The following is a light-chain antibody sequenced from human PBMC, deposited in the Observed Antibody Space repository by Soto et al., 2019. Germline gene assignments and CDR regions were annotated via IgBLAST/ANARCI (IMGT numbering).Light chain of an antibody. CDR3: CSYAGASYV. CDR1: SSDVGSYNS. Sequence: QSALTQPRSVSGSPGQSVTISCTGTSSDVGSYNSVSWYQHHPGQAPRLMIYDVSQRPSGVPDRLSGSKSGNTASLTISGLQAEDEADYYCCSYAGASYVFGTGTRSPS. J-gene: IGLJ1*01. V-gene: IGLV2-11*01. CDR2: DVS.